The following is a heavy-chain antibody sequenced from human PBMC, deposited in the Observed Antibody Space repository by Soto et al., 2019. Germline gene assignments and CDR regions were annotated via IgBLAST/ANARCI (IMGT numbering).Heavy chain of an antibody. CDR1: GFTFSSYA. CDR2: ISGSGGST. CDR3: AKAGGSNVSPYYYYYMDV. J-gene: IGHJ6*03. D-gene: IGHD3-16*01. Sequence: GGSLRLSCAASGFTFSSYAMSWVRQAPGKGLEWVSAISGSGGSTYYADSVKGRFTISRDNSKNTLYLQMNSLRAEDTAVYYCAKAGGSNVSPYYYYYMDVWGKGTTVTVSS. V-gene: IGHV3-23*01.